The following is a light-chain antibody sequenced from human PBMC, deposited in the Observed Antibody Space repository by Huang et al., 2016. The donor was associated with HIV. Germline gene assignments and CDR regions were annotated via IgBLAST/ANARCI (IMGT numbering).Light chain of an antibody. CDR3: QQYNNWPPLIT. Sequence: EIVMTQSPATLSVSPGERATISCRASQSVSSNLAWYQQKPGQAPRLLIYGASTRATGSPARFSGSGSGTEFTLTISSLQSEDFAVYYCQQYNNWPPLITFGQGTRLEIK. J-gene: IGKJ5*01. CDR2: GAS. V-gene: IGKV3-15*01. CDR1: QSVSSN.